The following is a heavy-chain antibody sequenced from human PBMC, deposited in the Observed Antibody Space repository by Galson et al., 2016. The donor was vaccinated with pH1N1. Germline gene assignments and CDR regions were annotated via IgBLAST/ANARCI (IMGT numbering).Heavy chain of an antibody. J-gene: IGHJ4*02. Sequence: SLRLSCAASGFTFNIFAMSWVRQAPGKGPEWISSISASVATANYADHVQGRFTISRDNSKNTLYMQMNSLRAEDTAIYYCVKLDSSGYYDERFDSWGQGTLVTVSS. CDR1: GFTFNIFA. D-gene: IGHD3-22*01. V-gene: IGHV3-23*01. CDR3: VKLDSSGYYDERFDS. CDR2: ISASVATA.